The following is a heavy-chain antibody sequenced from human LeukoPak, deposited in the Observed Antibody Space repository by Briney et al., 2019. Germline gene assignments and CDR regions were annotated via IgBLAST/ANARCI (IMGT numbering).Heavy chain of an antibody. CDR2: INPNSGGT. D-gene: IGHD3-10*01. Sequence: ASVKVSCKASGYTFTGHYMHWVRQAPGQGLEWMGWINPNSGGTNYAQKFQGRVTMTRDTSISAAYMELSRLRSDDTAVYYCARDRASMVRGVIGYWGQGTLVTVSS. CDR1: GYTFTGHY. J-gene: IGHJ4*02. CDR3: ARDRASMVRGVIGY. V-gene: IGHV1-2*02.